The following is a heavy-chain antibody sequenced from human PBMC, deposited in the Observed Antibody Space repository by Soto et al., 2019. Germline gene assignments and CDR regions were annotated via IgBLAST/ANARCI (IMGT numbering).Heavy chain of an antibody. Sequence: SETLSLTCTVSSDSVSSSSYTWGWIRQPPGKGPEWIGSIYYSGSTYYNPSLKSRVTISVDTAKNQFSLKLSSVTAADTAVYYCARQYYFGSRSYYNRPFDFWGQGTLVTVSS. D-gene: IGHD3-10*01. CDR2: IYYSGST. CDR1: SDSVSSSSYT. CDR3: ARQYYFGSRSYYNRPFDF. V-gene: IGHV4-39*01. J-gene: IGHJ4*02.